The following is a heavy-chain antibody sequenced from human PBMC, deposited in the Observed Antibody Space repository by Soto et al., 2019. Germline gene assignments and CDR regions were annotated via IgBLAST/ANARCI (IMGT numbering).Heavy chain of an antibody. J-gene: IGHJ3*02. D-gene: IGHD2-15*01. Sequence: RGESLKISCKGSGYSFTSYWISWLRQMPGKGLEWRGIIYPGDSDTRYSPSFQGQVTISADKSISTAHLQWSSLKASDTAMYYCARQGRMVTLPPTDAFDIWSQGTMVSVSS. V-gene: IGHV5-51*01. CDR1: GYSFTSYW. CDR3: ARQGRMVTLPPTDAFDI. CDR2: IYPGDSDT.